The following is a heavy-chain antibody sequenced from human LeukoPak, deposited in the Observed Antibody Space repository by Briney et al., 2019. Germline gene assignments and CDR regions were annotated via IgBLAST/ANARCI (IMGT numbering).Heavy chain of an antibody. CDR3: ARGWGSTSSNYFDP. Sequence: PSETLSLTCTVSGDSITSGTFFWNWIRQPAGKRLEWIGRIYGSGSTNYSPSLRSRVTISIDTSKNQFSLKLTSVTAADTAVYYCARGWGSTSSNYFDPWGQGALVTVSS. J-gene: IGHJ5*02. CDR2: IYGSGST. V-gene: IGHV4-61*02. D-gene: IGHD2-2*01. CDR1: GDSITSGTFF.